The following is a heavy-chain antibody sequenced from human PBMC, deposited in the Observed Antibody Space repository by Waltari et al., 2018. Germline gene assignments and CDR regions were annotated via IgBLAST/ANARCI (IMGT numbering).Heavy chain of an antibody. CDR3: ARVGYSSGNDY. V-gene: IGHV3-21*01. D-gene: IGHD6-19*01. CDR1: GFTFSRYS. CDR2: ISSRSSYI. Sequence: EVQLVESGGGLVKPGGSLRLSCAASGFTFSRYSMNWFRQAPGKGREWVSSISSRSSYIYYADSVKGRFTISRDNAKNSLYLQMNSLRAEDTAVYYCARVGYSSGNDYWGQGTLVTVSS. J-gene: IGHJ4*02.